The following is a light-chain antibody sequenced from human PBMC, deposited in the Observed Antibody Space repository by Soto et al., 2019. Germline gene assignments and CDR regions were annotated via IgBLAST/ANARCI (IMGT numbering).Light chain of an antibody. Sequence: QSVLTQPPSVSGAPGQRVTISCTGSSSNIGAGYDVHWYQQLPGTAPKVLIYGNSNRPSGVPDRFSGSKSGTSASLAITGLQSEDEADYYCAAWGDSLNGHVFGTGTKVTV. V-gene: IGLV1-40*01. CDR2: GNS. CDR1: SSNIGAGYD. CDR3: AAWGDSLNGHV. J-gene: IGLJ1*01.